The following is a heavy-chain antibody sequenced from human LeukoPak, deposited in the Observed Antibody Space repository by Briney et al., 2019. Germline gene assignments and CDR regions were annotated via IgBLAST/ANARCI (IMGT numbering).Heavy chain of an antibody. J-gene: IGHJ4*02. D-gene: IGHD3-16*02. V-gene: IGHV3-74*01. Sequence: PGGSLRLSCAASGFTFSSYWMHWVRQAPGKGLVWVSRINSDGSSTSYADSVKGQFTISRDNAKNTLYLQMNSLRAEDTAVYYCARGAVYYDYVWGSYRYSPPFDYWGQGTLVTVSS. CDR2: INSDGSST. CDR3: ARGAVYYDYVWGSYRYSPPFDY. CDR1: GFTFSSYW.